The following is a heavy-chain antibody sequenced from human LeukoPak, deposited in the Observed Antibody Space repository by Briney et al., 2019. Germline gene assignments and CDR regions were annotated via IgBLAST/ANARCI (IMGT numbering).Heavy chain of an antibody. CDR2: ISYDGSNK. D-gene: IGHD3-10*01. J-gene: IGHJ3*02. Sequence: QPGGSLRLSCAASGFTFSSYGMHWVRQAPGKGPEWVAVISYDGSNKYYADSVKGRFTISRDNSKNTLYLQMNSLRAEDTAVYYCAKDLHYGSGSHDAFDIWGQGTMVTVSS. CDR1: GFTFSSYG. V-gene: IGHV3-30*18. CDR3: AKDLHYGSGSHDAFDI.